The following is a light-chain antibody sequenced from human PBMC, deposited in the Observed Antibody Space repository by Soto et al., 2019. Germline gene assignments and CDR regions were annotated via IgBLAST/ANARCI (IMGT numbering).Light chain of an antibody. Sequence: DIQMTQFPSTLAASVGDRVTITCRASQNINRWLAWYQQRPGKAPDLLIHKASTLEVGVPSRFSGSASGTEFTLTISSLQPDDFAVYFCLQYNVYPLSFGGGTKVEIE. CDR1: QNINRW. CDR3: LQYNVYPLS. V-gene: IGKV1-5*03. CDR2: KAS. J-gene: IGKJ4*01.